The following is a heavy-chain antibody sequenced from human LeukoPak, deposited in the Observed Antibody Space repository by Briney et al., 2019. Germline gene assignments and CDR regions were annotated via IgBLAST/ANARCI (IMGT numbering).Heavy chain of an antibody. V-gene: IGHV4-34*01. Sequence: PSETLSLTCAVYGGSFSGYYWSWIRQPPGKGLEWIGEINHSGSTNYNPSLKSRVTISVDTSKNQFSLKLSSETAADTAVYYCARDYGDYAVNWFDPWGQGTLVTVSS. CDR1: GGSFSGYY. J-gene: IGHJ5*02. CDR3: ARDYGDYAVNWFDP. D-gene: IGHD4-17*01. CDR2: INHSGST.